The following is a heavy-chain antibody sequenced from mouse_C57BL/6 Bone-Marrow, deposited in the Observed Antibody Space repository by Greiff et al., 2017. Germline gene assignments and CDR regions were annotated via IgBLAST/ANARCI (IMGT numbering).Heavy chain of an antibody. CDR3: ARDLYYYAMDY. V-gene: IGHV1-80*01. Sequence: VQLQQSGAELVKPGASVKISCKASGYAFSSYWMNWVKQRPGKGLEWIGQIYPGDGETNYNGKLKGKATMTADKSSSTAYMQLRSLTSDDSAVYFCARDLYYYAMDYWGQGTSVTVSS. CDR1: GYAFSSYW. J-gene: IGHJ4*01. CDR2: IYPGDGET.